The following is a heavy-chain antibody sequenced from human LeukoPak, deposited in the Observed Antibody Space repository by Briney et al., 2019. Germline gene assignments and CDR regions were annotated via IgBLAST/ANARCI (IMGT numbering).Heavy chain of an antibody. D-gene: IGHD2-15*01. Sequence: PSETLSLTCTVSGAFIGSFYWSWIRQRPGKGLEWIGYISQNGYTHYTPSLRSRVTILRDMSENQFSLILTSVTAADTAVYYCTRHDVVEVLGHGMAVWGQGATVIVSS. CDR2: ISQNGYT. J-gene: IGHJ6*02. CDR1: GAFIGSFY. CDR3: TRHDVVEVLGHGMAV. V-gene: IGHV4-59*08.